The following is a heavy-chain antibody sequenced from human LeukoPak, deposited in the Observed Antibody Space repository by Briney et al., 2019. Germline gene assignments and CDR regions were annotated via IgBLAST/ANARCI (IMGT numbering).Heavy chain of an antibody. V-gene: IGHV1-69*13. CDR3: ARRRGSSGPFDY. J-gene: IGHJ4*02. CDR2: IIPIFGTA. Sequence: ASVKVSCKASGGTFSSYAISWVRQAPGQGLEWRGGIIPIFGTANYAQKFQGRVTITADESTSTAYMELSSLRSEDTAVYYCARRRGSSGPFDYRGQGTLVTVSS. CDR1: GGTFSSYA. D-gene: IGHD6-19*01.